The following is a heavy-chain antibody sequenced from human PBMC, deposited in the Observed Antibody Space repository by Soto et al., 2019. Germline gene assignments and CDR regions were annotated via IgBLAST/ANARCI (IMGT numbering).Heavy chain of an antibody. J-gene: IGHJ4*02. CDR2: IKSKTDGGTT. CDR3: TTDLLYYYDSSGQNFDY. CDR1: GFTFSNAW. D-gene: IGHD3-22*01. Sequence: PEASLRLSFASSGFTFSNAWMNWFRQAPGKGLEWVGRIKSKTDGGTTDYAAPVKGRFTISRDDSKNTLYLQMNSLKTEDTAVYYCTTDLLYYYDSSGQNFDYWGQGT. V-gene: IGHV3-15*07.